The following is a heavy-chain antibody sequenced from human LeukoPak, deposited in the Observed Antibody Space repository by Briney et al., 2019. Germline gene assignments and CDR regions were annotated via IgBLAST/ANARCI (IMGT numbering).Heavy chain of an antibody. J-gene: IGHJ4*02. Sequence: PGGSLRLSCAASGFTFSSYAMSWVRQAPGKGLEWVSGISGSGGSTYYADSVKGRFAISRDNSKNTLYLQMSSLRAEDTAVYYCAKGSGFYGDGGYFDYWGQGTLVTVSS. V-gene: IGHV3-23*01. D-gene: IGHD3-22*01. CDR1: GFTFSSYA. CDR3: AKGSGFYGDGGYFDY. CDR2: ISGSGGST.